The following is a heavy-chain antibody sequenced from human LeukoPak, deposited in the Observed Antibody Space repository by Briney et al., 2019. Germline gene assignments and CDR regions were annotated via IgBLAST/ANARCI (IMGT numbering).Heavy chain of an antibody. V-gene: IGHV3-48*02. J-gene: IGHJ4*02. CDR1: GFTFSDYS. CDR2: ISSGGSTI. D-gene: IGHD2-8*02. Sequence: PGGSLRLSCAASGFTFSDYSINWVRQAPGKGLEWVAYISSGGSTIYYADSVRGRFTISRDSARNSLYLQMNSLRDEDTAVYYCVRDETGVGSGGIDFWGQGTLVTVSS. CDR3: VRDETGVGSGGIDF.